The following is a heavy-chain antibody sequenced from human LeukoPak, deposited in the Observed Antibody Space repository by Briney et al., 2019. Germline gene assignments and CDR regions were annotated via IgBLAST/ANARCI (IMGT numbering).Heavy chain of an antibody. CDR2: IYTSGST. CDR3: ARDLSGYGSGSYPFEY. V-gene: IGHV4-4*07. CDR1: GGSIRSYY. D-gene: IGHD3-10*01. Sequence: KTSETLSLTCTVSGGSIRSYYWSWIRQPAGKGLEWIGRIYTSGSTNYNPSLKSRVTMSVDTSKNQFSLKLSSVTAADTAVYYCARDLSGYGSGSYPFEYWGQGTLVTVSS. J-gene: IGHJ4*02.